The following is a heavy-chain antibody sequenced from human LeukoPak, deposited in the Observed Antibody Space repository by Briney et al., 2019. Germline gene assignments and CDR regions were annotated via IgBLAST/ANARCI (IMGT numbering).Heavy chain of an antibody. CDR1: GGSFSGYY. CDR3: ARGSRGSGSINY. CDR2: INHSGST. D-gene: IGHD3-10*01. J-gene: IGHJ4*02. Sequence: SETLSLTCAVYGGSFSGYYWGWIRQPPGKGLEWIGEINHSGSTNYNPSLKSRVTISVDTSKNQFSLKLSSVTAADTAVYYCARGSRGSGSINYWGQGTLVTVSS. V-gene: IGHV4-34*01.